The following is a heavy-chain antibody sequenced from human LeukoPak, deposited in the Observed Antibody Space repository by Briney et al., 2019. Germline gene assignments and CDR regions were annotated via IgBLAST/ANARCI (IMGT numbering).Heavy chain of an antibody. CDR1: GYTFTNYY. J-gene: IGHJ6*03. V-gene: IGHV1-46*01. Sequence: ASVKVSCKASGYTFTNYYIHWVRQAPGQGLEWMGIINPSGGSTNFAQKFQGRVTMTTDTPTSTAYMELRSLRSDDTAVYYCARLARHYYYYMDVWGKGTTVTVSS. D-gene: IGHD6-6*01. CDR2: INPSGGST. CDR3: ARLARHYYYYMDV.